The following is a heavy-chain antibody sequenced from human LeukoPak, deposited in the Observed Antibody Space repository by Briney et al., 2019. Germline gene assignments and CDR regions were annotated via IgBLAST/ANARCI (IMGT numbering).Heavy chain of an antibody. CDR1: GYTFTYNF. J-gene: IGHJ4*02. CDR3: ARGRGMYYYGSGSKFSCDY. CDR2: INPNTGGT. V-gene: IGHV1-2*02. D-gene: IGHD3-10*01. Sequence: ASVKVSCKASGYTFTYNFIHWVRQAPGQGLEWMGWINPNTGGTNYAQMFQGRVTMTRDTSISTAYMHLSRLRSADTAVYYCARGRGMYYYGSGSKFSCDYWGQGTLVTGSS.